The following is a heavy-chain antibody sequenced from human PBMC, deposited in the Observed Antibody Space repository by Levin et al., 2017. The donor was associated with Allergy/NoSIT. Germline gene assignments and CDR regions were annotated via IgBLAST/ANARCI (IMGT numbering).Heavy chain of an antibody. CDR1: GFTFSSYS. CDR3: ARDRDYPPGDFDY. V-gene: IGHV3-21*01. Sequence: GESLKISCAASGFTFSSYSMNWVRQAPGKGLEWVSSISSSSSYIYYADSVKGRFTISRDNAKNSLYLQMNSLRAEDTAVYYCARDRDYPPGDFDYWGQGTLVTVSS. D-gene: IGHD4-11*01. CDR2: ISSSSSYI. J-gene: IGHJ4*02.